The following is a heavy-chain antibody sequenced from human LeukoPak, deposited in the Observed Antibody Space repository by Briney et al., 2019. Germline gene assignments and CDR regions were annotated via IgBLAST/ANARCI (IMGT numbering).Heavy chain of an antibody. CDR2: IRSKAYGGTT. J-gene: IGHJ4*02. Sequence: GGSLRLSCTASGFTFGDHAMSWVRQAPGKGLEWVGFIRSKAYGGTTEYAASVKGRFTISRDDSKSIAYLQMNSLKTEDTAVYYCTRDLDSSGFCDYWGQGTLVTVSS. D-gene: IGHD3-22*01. CDR3: TRDLDSSGFCDY. V-gene: IGHV3-49*04. CDR1: GFTFGDHA.